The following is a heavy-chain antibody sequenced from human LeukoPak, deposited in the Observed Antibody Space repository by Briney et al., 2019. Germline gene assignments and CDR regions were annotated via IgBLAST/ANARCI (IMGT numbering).Heavy chain of an antibody. V-gene: IGHV4-34*01. Sequence: SETLSLTCGVLDGYLSGYYWTWIRQAPGKGLEWLGEIDLNGITNYNPSVDSRITISKDTSENHLSLRLASVTAADTAVYYCARGLVEPVVIPWRRGPYNYYGLDVWGQGTTVTVSS. CDR2: IDLNGIT. J-gene: IGHJ6*02. D-gene: IGHD2-2*02. CDR1: DGYLSGYY. CDR3: ARGLVEPVVIPWRRGPYNYYGLDV.